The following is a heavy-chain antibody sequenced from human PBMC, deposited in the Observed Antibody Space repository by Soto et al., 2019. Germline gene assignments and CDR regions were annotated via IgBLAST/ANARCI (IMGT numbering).Heavy chain of an antibody. CDR1: GFTFSSYS. CDR2: IGTSAST. D-gene: IGHD2-2*01. Sequence: DVRLLESGGGLVQPGGSLRLSCAASGFTFSSYSMSWVRQAPGKGLEWVSTIGTSASTYYGDSVRGRFTISRDNSRNTLYLHMNXLRXXDTAVYYCADLSRYCTSSNCDWGQGTLVTVSS. J-gene: IGHJ4*02. CDR3: ADLSRYCTSSNCD. V-gene: IGHV3-23*01.